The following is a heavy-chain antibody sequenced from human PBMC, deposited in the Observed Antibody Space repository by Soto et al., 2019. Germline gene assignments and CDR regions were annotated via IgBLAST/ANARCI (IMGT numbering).Heavy chain of an antibody. CDR2: TYYSGST. CDR1: GGSISSSSYY. Sequence: PSETLSLTCTVSGGSISSSSYYWGWIRQPPGKGLEWIGSTYYSGSTYYNPSLTSRVTISVDTSKNQFSLKLSSVTAADTAVYDCARHGGYSSTAYYYYVMDVWGQGTTVTVSS. J-gene: IGHJ6*02. CDR3: ARHGGYSSTAYYYYVMDV. D-gene: IGHD6-13*01. V-gene: IGHV4-39*01.